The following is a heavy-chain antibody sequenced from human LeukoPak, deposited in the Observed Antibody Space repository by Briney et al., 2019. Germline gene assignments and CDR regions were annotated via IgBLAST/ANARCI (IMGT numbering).Heavy chain of an antibody. CDR2: INSDGSST. D-gene: IGHD6-6*01. CDR3: ARGDARPY. Sequence: PGGSLRLSCATSGFYFESYAMSWVRQAPGKGLVWVSRINSDGSSTTYADSVKGRLTISRDNAKNTLYLQMNSLRAEDTAVYYCARGDARPYWGQGTLVTVSS. V-gene: IGHV3-74*03. CDR1: GFYFESYA. J-gene: IGHJ4*02.